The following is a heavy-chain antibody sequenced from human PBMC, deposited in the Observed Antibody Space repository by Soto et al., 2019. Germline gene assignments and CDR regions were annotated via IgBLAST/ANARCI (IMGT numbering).Heavy chain of an antibody. D-gene: IGHD6-13*01. V-gene: IGHV3-23*01. CDR2: ISGSGGST. Sequence: GGSLRLSCAASGFTFSSYAMSWVRQAPGKGLEWVSAISGSGGSTYYADSVKGRFTISRDNSKNTLYLQMNSLRAEDTAVYYAVVAAGTYRYYYYYYGMDVWGQGTTVTVSS. CDR1: GFTFSSYA. CDR3: VVAAGTYRYYYYYYGMDV. J-gene: IGHJ6*02.